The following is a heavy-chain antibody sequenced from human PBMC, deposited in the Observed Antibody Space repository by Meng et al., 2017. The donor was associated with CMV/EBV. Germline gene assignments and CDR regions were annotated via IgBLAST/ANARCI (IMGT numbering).Heavy chain of an antibody. CDR3: ARDNDFDY. V-gene: IGHV3-21*01. J-gene: IGHJ4*02. CDR2: ISSSSYI. CDR1: GFTFSSYS. Sequence: GGSLRLSCAASGFTFSSYSMNWVRQAPGKGLKWVSSISSSSYIYYADSVKGRFTISRDNAKNSLYLQMNSLRAEDTAVYYCARDNDFDYWGQGTLVTVSS.